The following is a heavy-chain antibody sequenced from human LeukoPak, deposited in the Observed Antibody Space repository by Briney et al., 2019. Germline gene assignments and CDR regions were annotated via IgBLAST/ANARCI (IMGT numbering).Heavy chain of an antibody. CDR3: ARVLGFGELLSGFDH. V-gene: IGHV4-38-2*01. Sequence: SETLSLTCAVSGHSISSGYYWGWIRQPPGKGLEWIGSIYHSGSTYYNPSLKSRVTISVDTSKNQFSLKLSSVTAADTAVYYCARVLGFGELLSGFDHWGQGTLVTVSS. CDR2: IYHSGST. J-gene: IGHJ4*02. CDR1: GHSISSGYY. D-gene: IGHD3-10*01.